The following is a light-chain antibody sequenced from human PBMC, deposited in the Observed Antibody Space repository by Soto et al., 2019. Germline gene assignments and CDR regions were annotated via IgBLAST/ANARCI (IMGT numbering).Light chain of an antibody. CDR3: QQGYSTPLT. CDR1: QSISRH. CDR2: GAS. V-gene: IGKV1-39*01. Sequence: DIPITQSPSSLSASVGDSVTITCRASQSISRHLNWYQQKPGKDPKLLIYGASNLQSGVTSRISGSGSGTDFTLTISSLQPEDFATYYCQQGYSTPLTFGGGTKVEFK. J-gene: IGKJ4*01.